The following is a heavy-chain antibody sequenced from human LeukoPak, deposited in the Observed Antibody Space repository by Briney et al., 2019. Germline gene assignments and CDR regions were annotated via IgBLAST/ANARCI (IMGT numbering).Heavy chain of an antibody. CDR1: GYTFTDYA. Sequence: ASVKVSCKASGYTFTDYAINWVRQAPGQGLEWMGWINTYTENPTYAQGFTGRFVFSLDTSVSTAYLQISSLKAEDTAVYYCARDSGGFGGLLIEWGQGTLVTVSS. J-gene: IGHJ4*02. CDR2: INTYTENP. V-gene: IGHV7-4-1*02. CDR3: ARDSGGFGGLLIE. D-gene: IGHD3-10*01.